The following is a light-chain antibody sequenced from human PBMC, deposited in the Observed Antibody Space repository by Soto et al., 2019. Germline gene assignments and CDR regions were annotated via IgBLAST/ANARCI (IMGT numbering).Light chain of an antibody. J-gene: IGKJ4*01. CDR2: GAS. Sequence: ENVLTHSPSILSLTTGERATLSCRASQSVSNDFLAWYQQKPGQAPRLLIYGASTRATDVPDRFSGSGSGTDFTLTISSLQPEDFATYYCQQLNSYPPYFGGGTKVDIK. CDR3: QQLNSYPPY. V-gene: IGKV3-20*01. CDR1: QSVSNDF.